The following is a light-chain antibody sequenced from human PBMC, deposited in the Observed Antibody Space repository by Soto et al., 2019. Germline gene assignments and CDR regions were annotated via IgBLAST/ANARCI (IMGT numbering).Light chain of an antibody. CDR2: GAS. CDR3: QQYGSSPFT. Sequence: IVLTQSPGTVSLSPGERATLSCSASQSVSRSYLAWYHQKPGQAPRLLIYGASSRATGIPDRFSGGGSGTDFSLTISRLEPEDFAVYYCQQYGSSPFTFGQGTRLEIK. J-gene: IGKJ5*01. V-gene: IGKV3-20*01. CDR1: QSVSRSY.